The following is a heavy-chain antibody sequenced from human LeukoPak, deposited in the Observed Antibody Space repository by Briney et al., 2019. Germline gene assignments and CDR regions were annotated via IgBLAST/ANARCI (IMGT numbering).Heavy chain of an antibody. CDR2: IAHDGTT. CDR1: GGSIDITNY. D-gene: IGHD1-26*01. Sequence: PPGTLSLTCGVSGGSIDITNYWSWVRRAPGKGLEWIGEIAHDGTTNYNPSLRSRVAMSFDRANNQFSLSLTSVTAADTAVYYCTREDRPYCPFAYWGQGVLVTVSS. V-gene: IGHV4-4*03. J-gene: IGHJ4*02. CDR3: TREDRPYCPFAY.